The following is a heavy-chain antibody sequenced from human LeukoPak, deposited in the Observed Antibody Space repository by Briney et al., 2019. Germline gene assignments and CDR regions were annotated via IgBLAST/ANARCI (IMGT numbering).Heavy chain of an antibody. CDR1: GYTFTGYF. D-gene: IGHD3/OR15-3a*01. J-gene: IGHJ6*03. V-gene: IGHV1-2*02. CDR2: INSNSGDT. Sequence: ASVKVSCKASGYTFTGYFIHWVRHAPGQGLEWMGWINSNSGDTNYAQKFQGKVAMTTDTSISTAYMELSRLRSDDTAVYYCARVLYDFWSGSPPSDYYMDVWGKGTTVIVSS. CDR3: ARVLYDFWSGSPPSDYYMDV.